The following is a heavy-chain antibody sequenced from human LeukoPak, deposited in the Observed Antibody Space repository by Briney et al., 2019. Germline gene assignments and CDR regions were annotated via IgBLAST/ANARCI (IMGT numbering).Heavy chain of an antibody. CDR2: IIPILGIA. CDR1: GGTFSSYA. J-gene: IGHJ4*02. Sequence: SVKVSCKASGGTFSSYAISWVRQAPGQGLEWMGRIIPILGIANYAQKFQGRVTITADKSTSTAYMELSSLRSEDTAVYYCASARGYSGYGPEPPTDYWGQGTLVTVSS. CDR3: ASARGYSGYGPEPPTDY. V-gene: IGHV1-69*04. D-gene: IGHD5-12*01.